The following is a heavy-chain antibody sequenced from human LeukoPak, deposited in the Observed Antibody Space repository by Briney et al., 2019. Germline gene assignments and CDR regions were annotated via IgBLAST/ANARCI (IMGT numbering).Heavy chain of an antibody. V-gene: IGHV3-23*01. CDR3: ANPYDILTGYAPG. D-gene: IGHD3-9*01. Sequence: GGSLRLSCAASGFTFSSYAMSWVRQAPGKGLEWVSAISGSGGSTYYADSVKGRFTISRDNSKNTLYLQMNSLGAEDTAVYYCANPYDILTGYAPGWGQGTLVTVSS. CDR2: ISGSGGST. J-gene: IGHJ4*02. CDR1: GFTFSSYA.